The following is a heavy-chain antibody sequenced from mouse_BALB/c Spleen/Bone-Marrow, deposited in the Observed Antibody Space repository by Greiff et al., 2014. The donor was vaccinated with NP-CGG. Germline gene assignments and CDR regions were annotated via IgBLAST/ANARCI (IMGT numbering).Heavy chain of an antibody. V-gene: IGHV5-6*02. D-gene: IGHD2-12*01. Sequence: EVKLVESGGDLVYPGGSLKLSCAASGFTFSSYGMSWVRQTPDTRLEWVATINSGGTNTYYPDSMKGRFTISRDNAKNTLYLQMSSLRSEDTAMYYCTRRGIYDEGTAMDYWGRGTSVTVSS. CDR2: INSGGTNT. CDR1: GFTFSSYG. J-gene: IGHJ4*01. CDR3: TRRGIYDEGTAMDY.